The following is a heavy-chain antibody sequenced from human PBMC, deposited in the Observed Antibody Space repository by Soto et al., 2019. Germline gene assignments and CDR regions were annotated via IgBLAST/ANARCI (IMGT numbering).Heavy chain of an antibody. CDR3: GKVLVGATGHTDSDS. V-gene: IGHV4-39*01. D-gene: IGHD2-15*01. CDR1: ASSIYRSGYY. Sequence: SQTLSLTCPVSASSIYRSGYYWGWIRQPPGRGLEWIGHIEYNGVAYSNPSLKSRVTISRDTSKNQFSLKLTSVTAADTALYYCGKVLVGATGHTDSDSWGPGTLVTVSS. J-gene: IGHJ4*02. CDR2: IEYNGVA.